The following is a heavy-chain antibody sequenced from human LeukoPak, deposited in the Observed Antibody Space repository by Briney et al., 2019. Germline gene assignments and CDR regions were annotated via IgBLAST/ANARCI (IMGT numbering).Heavy chain of an antibody. CDR2: ISSSSRYI. Sequence: GGCLRLSCAASGFTFSSYCINWVRQAPGEWLEWVSSISSSSRYIYYADSVKGRFTISRDNAKNSLYLQMNSLRAEDTAVYYCAREHEMGSYGHDYWGQGTLVTVSS. D-gene: IGHD5-18*01. V-gene: IGHV3-21*01. CDR3: AREHEMGSYGHDY. CDR1: GFTFSSYC. J-gene: IGHJ4*02.